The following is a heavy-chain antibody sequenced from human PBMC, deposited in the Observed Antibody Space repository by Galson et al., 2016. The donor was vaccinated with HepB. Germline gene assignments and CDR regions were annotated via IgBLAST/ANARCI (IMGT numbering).Heavy chain of an antibody. D-gene: IGHD2-15*01. J-gene: IGHJ4*02. CDR1: GGSINNYY. Sequence: ETLSLTCTVAGGSINNYYWHWIRQPPGKGLEWVGFVGYNGDTRYNPPLRGRITISLDTPKNQFSLKLNSLTSADTAVYYCSREWSSFEFWGQGILVTVSS. CDR3: SREWSSFEF. CDR2: VGYNGDT. V-gene: IGHV4-59*01.